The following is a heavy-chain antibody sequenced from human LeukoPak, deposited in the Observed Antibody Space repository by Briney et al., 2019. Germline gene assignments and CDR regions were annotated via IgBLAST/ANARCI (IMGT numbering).Heavy chain of an antibody. V-gene: IGHV4-34*01. CDR3: ARLAYYFDSSAYYVYYFDY. CDR2: INHSGST. D-gene: IGHD3-22*01. J-gene: IGHJ4*01. Sequence: PSETLSLTCTVSGGSISSYYWSWIRQPPGKGLEWIGEINHSGSTYYNPSLKNRVTISLDTSKNQFSLKLSSVTAADTAVYYCARLAYYFDSSAYYVYYFDYWGHGTLVTVSS. CDR1: GGSISSYY.